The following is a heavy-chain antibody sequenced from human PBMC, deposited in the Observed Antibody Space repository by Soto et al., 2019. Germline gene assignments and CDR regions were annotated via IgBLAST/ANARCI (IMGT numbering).Heavy chain of an antibody. CDR3: ARESLGAKGGDQ. J-gene: IGHJ4*02. D-gene: IGHD3-16*01. Sequence: QVQLVQSGAEVKRPGSSVKVSCESSGDTFNSYVISWVRQAPGQGLEWMGGIIPIIGVTHYAQKFQGRVTISALSATGTAYLEFTHLGFAGTAIYFWARESLGAKGGDQWGQGALVNSSS. V-gene: IGHV1-69*17. CDR1: GDTFNSYV. CDR2: IIPIIGVT.